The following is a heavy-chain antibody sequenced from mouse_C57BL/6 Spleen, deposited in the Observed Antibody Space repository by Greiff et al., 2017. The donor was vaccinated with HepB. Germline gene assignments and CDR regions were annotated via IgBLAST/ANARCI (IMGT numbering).Heavy chain of an antibody. V-gene: IGHV1-64*01. CDR3: ARWKTGTSLFAY. J-gene: IGHJ3*01. CDR1: GYTFTSYW. CDR2: IHPNSGST. D-gene: IGHD4-1*01. Sequence: QVQLQQPGAELVKPGASVKLSCKASGYTFTSYWMHWVKQRPGQGLEWIGMIHPNSGSTNYNEKFKSKATLTVDKSSSTAYMQLSSLTSEDSAVYYCARWKTGTSLFAYWGQGTLVTVSA.